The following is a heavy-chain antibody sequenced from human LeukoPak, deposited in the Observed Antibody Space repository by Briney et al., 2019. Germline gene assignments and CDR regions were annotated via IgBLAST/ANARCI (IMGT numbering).Heavy chain of an antibody. Sequence: SVKVSCKASGYTFTSYYMHWVRQTPEQGLEWMGIINPSVGSTSYAQKFQGRVTMTRDKTTSTVYMELSSLGSEDTAVYYCARDQKAAGGLDYWGQGTLVTVSS. CDR2: INPSVGST. D-gene: IGHD2-8*02. CDR1: GYTFTSYY. V-gene: IGHV1-46*01. CDR3: ARDQKAAGGLDY. J-gene: IGHJ4*02.